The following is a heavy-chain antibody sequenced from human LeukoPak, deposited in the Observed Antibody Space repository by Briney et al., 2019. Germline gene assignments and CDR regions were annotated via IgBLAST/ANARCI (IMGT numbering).Heavy chain of an antibody. J-gene: IGHJ6*02. CDR1: GGSISSGGHY. D-gene: IGHD1-26*01. CDR3: ASWVGATGYYYYYGMDV. CDR2: IYYSGST. Sequence: SQTLSLTCTVSGGSISSGGHYWSWIRQHPGKGLEWIGYIYYSGSTYYNPSLKSRVTISVDTSKNQFSLKLSSVTAAGTAVYYCASWVGATGYYYYYGMDVWGQGTTVTVSS. V-gene: IGHV4-31*03.